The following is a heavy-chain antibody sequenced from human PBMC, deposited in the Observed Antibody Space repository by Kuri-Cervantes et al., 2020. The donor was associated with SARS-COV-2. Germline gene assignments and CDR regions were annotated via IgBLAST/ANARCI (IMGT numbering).Heavy chain of an antibody. D-gene: IGHD3-3*01. J-gene: IGHJ6*03. Sequence: ASVKVSCKASGYTFTSYYMHWVRQAPGQGLEWMGIINPSGGSTSYAQKFQGRVTMTRDTSTSTVHMELSSLRSEDTAVYYCARELGDEGYYDFWSGTKYYYYYMDVWGKGTTVTVSS. CDR1: GYTFTSYY. CDR3: ARELGDEGYYDFWSGTKYYYYYMDV. V-gene: IGHV1-46*01. CDR2: INPSGGST.